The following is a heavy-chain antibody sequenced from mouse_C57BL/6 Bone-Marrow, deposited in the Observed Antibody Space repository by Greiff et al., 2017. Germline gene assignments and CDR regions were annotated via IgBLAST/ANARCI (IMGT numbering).Heavy chain of an antibody. D-gene: IGHD6-1*01. Sequence: VQLQQSGAELARPGASVKLSCKASGYTFKSYGISWVKRRTGKGLEWIGEIYPRSGNTYYNEKFKGKATLTADKSSSTAYMELRSLTSEDSAVYFCARGALQGYWFAYWGQGTLVTVSA. CDR1: GYTFKSYG. V-gene: IGHV1-81*01. CDR2: IYPRSGNT. CDR3: ARGALQGYWFAY. J-gene: IGHJ3*01.